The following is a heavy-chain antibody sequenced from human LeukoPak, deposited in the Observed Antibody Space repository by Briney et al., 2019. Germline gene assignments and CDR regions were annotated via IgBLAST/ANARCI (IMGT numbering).Heavy chain of an antibody. CDR2: INPSGGST. CDR1: GYTFTSYY. D-gene: IGHD1-20*01. CDR3: ARPNAYNWNDDAFDI. J-gene: IGHJ3*02. V-gene: IGHV1-46*01. Sequence: GASVKVSCKASGYTFTSYYMHWVRQAPGQGLEWMGIINPSGGSTSCAQKFQGRVTMTRDMSTSTVYMELSSLRSEDTAVYYCARPNAYNWNDDAFDIWGQGTMVTVSS.